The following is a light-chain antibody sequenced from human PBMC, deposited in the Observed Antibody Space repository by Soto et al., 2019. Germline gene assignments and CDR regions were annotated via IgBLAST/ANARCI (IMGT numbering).Light chain of an antibody. CDR3: SSYTSSSTLV. CDR1: SSDVGGYNY. J-gene: IGLJ2*01. V-gene: IGLV2-14*01. CDR2: DVS. Sequence: QSALTQPASVSGSPGQSITISCTGTSSDVGGYNYVSWYQQHPGKAPELMIYDVSNRPSGVSNRFSGSKSGNTASLTISGLQAEDEADYYCSSYTSSSTLVFGGGTKLPS.